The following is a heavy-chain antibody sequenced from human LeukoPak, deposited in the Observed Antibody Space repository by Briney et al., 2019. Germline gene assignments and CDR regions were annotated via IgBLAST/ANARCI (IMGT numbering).Heavy chain of an antibody. D-gene: IGHD6-13*01. J-gene: IGHJ4*02. V-gene: IGHV3-23*01. CDR2: ISASGDTT. Sequence: GGSLRLSCAASGFTFSTYTMNWVRQAPGEGLEWVSVISASGDTTYHADSVRGRFTISRDNSKNALYLQMNSLRAEDTAVYYCAKDLSYSSTWRTADYWGQGTLVTVSS. CDR3: AKDLSYSSTWRTADY. CDR1: GFTFSTYT.